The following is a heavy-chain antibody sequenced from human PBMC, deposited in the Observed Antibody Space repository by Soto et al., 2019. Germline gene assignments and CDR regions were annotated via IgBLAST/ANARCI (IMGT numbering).Heavy chain of an antibody. CDR1: GFTFSSYA. V-gene: IGHV3-23*01. D-gene: IGHD2-15*01. CDR2: ISGSGGST. J-gene: IGHJ5*02. CDR3: AKISLGYCSGGLCWFDP. Sequence: GXSLILSCAASGFTFSSYAMSCVRQAPFKGLEWVSAISGSGGSTYYADSVKGRFTISRDNSKNTLYLQMNSLRAEDTAVYYCAKISLGYCSGGLCWFDPWGQGTLVTVSS.